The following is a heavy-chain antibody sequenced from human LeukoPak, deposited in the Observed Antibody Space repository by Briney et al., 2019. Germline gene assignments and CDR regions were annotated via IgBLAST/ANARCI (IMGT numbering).Heavy chain of an antibody. V-gene: IGHV5-51*01. CDR3: AYSSGYSTSWYYFDY. CDR1: GDSFTDYW. J-gene: IGHJ4*02. Sequence: GESLKISCKGSGDSFTDYWIGWVRQMPGKGLEWMGIIYPGDSDTRYSPSFQGQVTISADKSISTAYLQWGSLKASDTATYYCAYSSGYSTSWYYFDYWAREPWSPSPQ. D-gene: IGHD6-13*01. CDR2: IYPGDSDT.